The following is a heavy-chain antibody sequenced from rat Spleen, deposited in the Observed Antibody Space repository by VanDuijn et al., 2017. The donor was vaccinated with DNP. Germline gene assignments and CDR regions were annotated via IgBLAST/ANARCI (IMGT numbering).Heavy chain of an antibody. V-gene: IGHV3-1*01. CDR1: GYSITSNY. CDR2: ISYSGTT. Sequence: EVQLQESGPGLVKPSQSLSLTCSVTGYSITSNYWAWIRKFPGNKMEWMGYISYSGTTSYNPSLKSRISITRDTLKNQFFLQLNSVTTEDTATYYCARGLNYGGYIYSWYFDFWGPGTMVTVSS. J-gene: IGHJ1*01. D-gene: IGHD1-11*01. CDR3: ARGLNYGGYIYSWYFDF.